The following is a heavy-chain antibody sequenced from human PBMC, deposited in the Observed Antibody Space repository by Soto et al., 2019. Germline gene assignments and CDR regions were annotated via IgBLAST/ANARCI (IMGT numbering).Heavy chain of an antibody. CDR2: ISGSSNTI. V-gene: IGHV3-48*02. CDR3: ARGIDLQSGMDV. J-gene: IGHJ6*02. Sequence: EVQLVESGGGLIQRGGSLRLSCAASGFTLSTYSLNWVRQAPRKGLEWLSYISGSSNTIYYADSVKGRFTISRDNAKNSLYLQMNSLRDEDTAVYFCARGIDLQSGMDVWGQGTTVTVSS. D-gene: IGHD3-10*01. CDR1: GFTLSTYS.